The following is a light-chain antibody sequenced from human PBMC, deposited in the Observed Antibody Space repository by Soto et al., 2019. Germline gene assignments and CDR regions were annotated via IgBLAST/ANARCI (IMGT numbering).Light chain of an antibody. J-gene: IGKJ2*01. CDR2: DAS. Sequence: EIVLTQSPATLSLSPGERATLFCRASQTVDTYLAWYQQKPGQAPRLLISDASNRATGIPARFSGSGSGTDFPLTISSLDPEDFAVYYCHQRTNWPYTFGQGTKLEI. CDR1: QTVDTY. CDR3: HQRTNWPYT. V-gene: IGKV3-11*01.